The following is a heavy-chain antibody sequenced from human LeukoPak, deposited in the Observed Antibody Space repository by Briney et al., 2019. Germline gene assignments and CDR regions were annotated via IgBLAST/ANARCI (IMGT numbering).Heavy chain of an antibody. CDR2: SSSSSSYI. Sequence: GGSLRLSCAASGFTFSSYSMNWVRQAPGKGLEWVSSSSSSSSYIYYADSVKGRFTISRDNAKNSLYLQMNSLRAEDTAVYYCARDLGYSGSYWVFDYWGQGTLVTVSS. V-gene: IGHV3-21*01. CDR1: GFTFSSYS. CDR3: ARDLGYSGSYWVFDY. D-gene: IGHD1-26*01. J-gene: IGHJ4*02.